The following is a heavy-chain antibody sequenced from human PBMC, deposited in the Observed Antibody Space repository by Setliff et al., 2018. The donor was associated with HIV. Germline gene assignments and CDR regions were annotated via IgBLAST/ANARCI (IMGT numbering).Heavy chain of an antibody. J-gene: IGHJ4*02. Sequence: ASETLSLTCAVYGGSFSGYYWSWIRQPPRRGLEWIGEINHSGSTNYNPSLKSRVTISVDTSMDQFSLKLNSVTAADTAVYYCARVSSGYDLDYWGQGTLVTVSS. CDR3: ARVSSGYDLDY. D-gene: IGHD5-12*01. V-gene: IGHV4-34*01. CDR1: GGSFSGYY. CDR2: INHSGST.